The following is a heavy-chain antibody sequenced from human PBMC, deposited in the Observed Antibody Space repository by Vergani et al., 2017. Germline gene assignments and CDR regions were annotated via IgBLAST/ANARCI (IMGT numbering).Heavy chain of an antibody. D-gene: IGHD2-21*01. CDR3: ARGWVVISQDWFDP. CDR1: GFTVSSNY. Sequence: EVQLVESGGGLVQPGGSLRLSCAASGFTVSSNYMSWVRQAPGKGLEWVSVIYTGGSTYYADSVKGRVTSSRDNSKNTRYLQMNSLRDEDTAVYYCARGWVVISQDWFDPWGQGTLVTVSS. CDR2: IYTGGST. J-gene: IGHJ5*02. V-gene: IGHV3-66*02.